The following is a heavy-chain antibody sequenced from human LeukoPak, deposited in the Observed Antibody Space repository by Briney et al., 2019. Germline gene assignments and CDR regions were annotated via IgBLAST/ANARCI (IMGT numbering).Heavy chain of an antibody. J-gene: IGHJ6*02. Sequence: PSETLSLTCAVYGGSFSGYYWSWIRQPPGKGLEWIGEINHSGSTNYNPSLKSRVTISVDTSKNQFSLKLSSVAAADTAVHYCARYTPITMVRGVINRNYYYYYGMDVWGQGTTVTVSS. CDR1: GGSFSGYY. V-gene: IGHV4-34*01. CDR3: ARYTPITMVRGVINRNYYYYYGMDV. CDR2: INHSGST. D-gene: IGHD3-10*01.